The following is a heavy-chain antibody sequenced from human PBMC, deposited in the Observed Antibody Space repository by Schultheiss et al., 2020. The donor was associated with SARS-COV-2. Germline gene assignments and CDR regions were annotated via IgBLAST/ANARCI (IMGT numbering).Heavy chain of an antibody. Sequence: GSLRLSCAVSGGSISSSNWWSWVRQPPGRGLEWIGEISHSGNTNYNPSLKSRVTISVDKSKNQFSLKLSSVTAADTAVYYCATRAALVRYYGLDVWGLGTTVTVSS. V-gene: IGHV4-4*02. CDR2: ISHSGNT. D-gene: IGHD5-18*01. CDR3: ATRAALVRYYGLDV. J-gene: IGHJ6*02. CDR1: GGSISSSNW.